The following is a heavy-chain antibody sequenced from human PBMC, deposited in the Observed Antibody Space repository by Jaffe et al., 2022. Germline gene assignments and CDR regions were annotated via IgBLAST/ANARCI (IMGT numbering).Heavy chain of an antibody. CDR2: INHSGST. CDR1: GGSFSGYY. V-gene: IGHV4-34*01. J-gene: IGHJ6*03. CDR3: ARGVRLVVAATPGYYYYMDV. D-gene: IGHD2-15*01. Sequence: QVQLQQWGAGLLKPSETLSLTCAVYGGSFSGYYWSWIRQPPGKGLEWIGEINHSGSTNYNPSLKSRVTISVDTSKNQFSLKLSSVTAADTAVYYCARGVRLVVAATPGYYYYMDVWGKGTTVTVSS.